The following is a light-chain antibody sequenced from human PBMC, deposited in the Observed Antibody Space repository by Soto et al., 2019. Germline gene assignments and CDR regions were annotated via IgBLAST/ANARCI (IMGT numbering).Light chain of an antibody. CDR2: GAS. CDR1: QSVSSSY. Sequence: ESVLTQSPGTLSLSPGERATLSCRASQSVSSSYLAWYQQKPGQAPRLLIYGASSRATGIPDRFSGSGSGKDFTLTLSRLEPEDFAVYYCQQYGSSPLTCGGGTQVEIK. J-gene: IGKJ4*01. V-gene: IGKV3-20*01. CDR3: QQYGSSPLT.